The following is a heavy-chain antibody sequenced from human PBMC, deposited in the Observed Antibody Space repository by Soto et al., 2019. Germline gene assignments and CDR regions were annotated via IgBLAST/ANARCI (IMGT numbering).Heavy chain of an antibody. J-gene: IGHJ4*02. CDR2: VHESGST. CDR1: GDAISNYY. D-gene: IGHD1-20*01. CDR3: ARGTRALITSVFAY. V-gene: IGHV4-59*01. Sequence: PSETLSLTCTVSGDAISNYYWSWIRQTPGGGLEWIGCVHESGSTDYNPSLKGRVTISLHTSKSQFSLSLRSATAADTATYYCARGTRALITSVFAYWGQGIPVTVSS.